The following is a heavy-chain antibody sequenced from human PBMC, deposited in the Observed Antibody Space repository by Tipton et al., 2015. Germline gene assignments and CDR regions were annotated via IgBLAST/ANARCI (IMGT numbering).Heavy chain of an antibody. J-gene: IGHJ4*02. CDR3: ARAPQSFDFWSACSD. CDR2: IDYTENT. V-gene: IGHV4-31*01. D-gene: IGHD3-3*01. Sequence: TLSLTCTVSGGSIRSGRYYWTWIRQRPGKGLEWLGYIDYTENTYYKSSLRGQVTISFDTSKNQFSLNLTSVTAADTAVYYCARAPQSFDFWSACSDWGQGSLVTVSS. CDR1: GGSIRSGRYY.